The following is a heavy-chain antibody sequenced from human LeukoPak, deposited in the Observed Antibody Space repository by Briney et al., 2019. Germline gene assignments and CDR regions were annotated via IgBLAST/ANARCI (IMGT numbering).Heavy chain of an antibody. J-gene: IGHJ4*02. CDR3: ASGGPHYYDTSGYYGIDY. CDR1: GFTFGDFA. Sequence: GGSLRLSCAASGFTFGDFAMYWVRQAPGKGLEWVANIKQDGSEKYYVDSVKGRFTISRDNAQNSLYLQMNSLRAEDTAVYYCASGGPHYYDTSGYYGIDYWGQGSLVTVSS. V-gene: IGHV3-7*02. CDR2: IKQDGSEK. D-gene: IGHD3-22*01.